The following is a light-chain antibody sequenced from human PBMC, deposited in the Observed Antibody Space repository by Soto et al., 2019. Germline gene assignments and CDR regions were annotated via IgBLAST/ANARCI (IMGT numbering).Light chain of an antibody. Sequence: DIQLTQSPSFLSASVGDRVTITCRASQGISSYLAWYQQKSGKAPKLLIYVASTLQSGVPSRFRGSGSGTEFTLTISSLQPEDFATYYCQQFSAYPLTFGGGTKVEIK. CDR2: VAS. J-gene: IGKJ4*01. CDR1: QGISSY. CDR3: QQFSAYPLT. V-gene: IGKV1-9*01.